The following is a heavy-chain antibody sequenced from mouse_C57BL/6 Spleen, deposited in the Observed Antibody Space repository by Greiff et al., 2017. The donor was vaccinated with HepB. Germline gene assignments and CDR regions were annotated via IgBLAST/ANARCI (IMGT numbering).Heavy chain of an antibody. J-gene: IGHJ2*01. CDR2: INPSTGGT. Sequence: VQLQQSGPELVKPGASVKISCKASGYSFTGYYMNWVKQSPEKSLEWIGEINPSTGGTTYNQKFKAKATLTVDKSSSTAYMQLKSLTSEDSAVYYCARSYYEYDESSDYWGEGTTLSQSS. D-gene: IGHD2-4*01. V-gene: IGHV1-42*01. CDR1: GYSFTGYY. CDR3: ARSYYEYDESSDY.